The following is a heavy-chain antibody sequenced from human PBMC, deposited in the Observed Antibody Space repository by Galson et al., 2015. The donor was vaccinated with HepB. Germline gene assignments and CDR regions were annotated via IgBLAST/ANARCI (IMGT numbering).Heavy chain of an antibody. J-gene: IGHJ3*02. CDR1: GFTLSSYW. V-gene: IGHV3-74*01. D-gene: IGHD2-15*01. Sequence: PLRLSCAASGFTLSSYWMHWVRQGPGKGLVWVARVNRDGTTTAYADSEKGRLTLSRDNAKNKVHLQMNSLRAEDTAVYYCARERGETRIYDAFDIWGQGTMVTVSS. CDR2: VNRDGTTT. CDR3: ARERGETRIYDAFDI.